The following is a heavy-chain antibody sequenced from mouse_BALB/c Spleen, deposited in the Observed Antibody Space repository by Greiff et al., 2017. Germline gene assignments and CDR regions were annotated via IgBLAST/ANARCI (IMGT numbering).Heavy chain of an antibody. V-gene: IGHV1-67*01. CDR3: AREYGNYPYYFDY. CDR2: ISTYYGNT. J-gene: IGHJ2*01. Sequence: QVQLQQSGPELVRPGVSVKISCKGSGYTFTDYAMHWVKQSHAKSLEWIGVISTYYGNTNYNQKFKGKATMTVDKSSSTAYMELARLTSEDSAIYYCAREYGNYPYYFDYWGQGSTLTVSS. D-gene: IGHD2-10*02. CDR1: GYTFTDYA.